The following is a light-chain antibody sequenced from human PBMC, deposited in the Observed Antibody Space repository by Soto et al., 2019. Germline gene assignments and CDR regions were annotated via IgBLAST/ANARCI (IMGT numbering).Light chain of an antibody. CDR2: GVV. Sequence: QSALTQPHSVSGSPGQSVTISCTGTGNDVGAYNYVSWYQQHPGRPPKLLIYGVVRWPSGVPDRFSGSKSGNTASLTISGLQAEDEADYFCCSYAGGYTYLFGTGTKVTVL. V-gene: IGLV2-11*01. CDR1: GNDVGAYNY. CDR3: CSYAGGYTYL. J-gene: IGLJ1*01.